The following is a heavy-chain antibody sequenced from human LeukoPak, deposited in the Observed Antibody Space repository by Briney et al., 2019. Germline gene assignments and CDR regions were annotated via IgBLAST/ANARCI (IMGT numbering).Heavy chain of an antibody. CDR2: ISYDGSNK. J-gene: IGHJ4*02. V-gene: IGHV3-30-3*01. CDR3: ARDLGSHYCIDY. CDR1: GFTFSSYA. D-gene: IGHD3-10*01. Sequence: GGSLRLSCAASGFTFSSYAMHWVRQAPGKGLEWVAVISYDGSNKYYADSVKGRFTISRDNSKNTLYLQMNSLRAEDTAVYYCARDLGSHYCIDYWGQGTLVTVSS.